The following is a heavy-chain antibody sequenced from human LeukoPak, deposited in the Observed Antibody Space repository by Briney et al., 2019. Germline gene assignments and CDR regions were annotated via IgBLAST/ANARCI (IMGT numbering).Heavy chain of an antibody. CDR2: IKEDGSEK. J-gene: IGHJ2*01. CDR3: ARVYSDCYFDL. V-gene: IGHV3-7*04. D-gene: IGHD2-21*01. CDR1: GFTFSRYW. Sequence: GGSLRLSCAASGFTFSRYWMTWVRQAPGKGLKWVANIKEDGSEKYYVDSVKGRFTISRDNAKNSLYLQMNSLRAEDTAVYYCARVYSDCYFDLWGRGTLVTVSS.